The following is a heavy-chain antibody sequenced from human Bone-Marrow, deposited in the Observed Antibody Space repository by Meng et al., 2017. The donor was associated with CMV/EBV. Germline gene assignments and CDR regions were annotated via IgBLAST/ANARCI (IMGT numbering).Heavy chain of an antibody. V-gene: IGHV5-51*01. CDR3: AKLNGQMAAHY. CDR2: IYPGDSDT. J-gene: IGHJ4*02. Sequence: GESLKISWKASGYRFTNYWIGWVRQMPGKGLEWMGIIYPGDSDTRYSPSFQGQVTISADKSITTAYLQWSSLKASDTAMYYCAKLNGQMAAHYWGQGTLVTVSS. D-gene: IGHD5-24*01. CDR1: GYRFTNYW.